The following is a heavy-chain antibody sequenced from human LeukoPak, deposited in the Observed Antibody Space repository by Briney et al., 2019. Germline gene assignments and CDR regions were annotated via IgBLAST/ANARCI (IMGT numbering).Heavy chain of an antibody. V-gene: IGHV3-48*01. CDR3: ASGCSGGSLRY. CDR1: GFSFSSYS. D-gene: IGHD2-15*01. Sequence: GGSLRLSCAASGFSFSSYSMNWVRQAPGKGLEWISYISSGSSTIFYADSVKGRFTISRDNAKNSLYLQMNSLRAEDTAVYYCASGCSGGSLRYWGQGTLVTVSS. J-gene: IGHJ4*02. CDR2: ISSGSSTI.